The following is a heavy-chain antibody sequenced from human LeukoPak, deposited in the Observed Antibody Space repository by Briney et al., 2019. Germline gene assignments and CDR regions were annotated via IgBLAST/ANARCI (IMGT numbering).Heavy chain of an antibody. CDR2: INPSGGST. CDR3: AKLPHTDHDAFDI. D-gene: IGHD5-24*01. V-gene: IGHV1-46*01. CDR1: GYTFTSYY. Sequence: ASVKVSCKASGYTFTSYYMHWVRQAPGQGLEWMGIINPSGGSTSYAQKFQGRVTMPRDTSTSAVYMELSSLRSEGTAVYYCAKLPHTDHDAFDIWGQGTMVTVSS. J-gene: IGHJ3*02.